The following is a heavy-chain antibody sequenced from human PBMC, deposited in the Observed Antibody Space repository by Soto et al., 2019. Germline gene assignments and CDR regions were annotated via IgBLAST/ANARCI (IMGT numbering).Heavy chain of an antibody. V-gene: IGHV3-23*01. CDR1: GFTFSSYA. Sequence: EVQLLESGGGLVQPGGSLRLSCAASGFTFSSYALSWVRQAPGKGLEWVSAVSGSGGSTYYEDSVKGRFTISRDNSKNTLYLQMNSLRAEDTAVYYCAKPDEGDYNLTINYYYYYMDVWGKGTTVTVSS. D-gene: IGHD4-17*01. J-gene: IGHJ6*03. CDR3: AKPDEGDYNLTINYYYYYMDV. CDR2: VSGSGGST.